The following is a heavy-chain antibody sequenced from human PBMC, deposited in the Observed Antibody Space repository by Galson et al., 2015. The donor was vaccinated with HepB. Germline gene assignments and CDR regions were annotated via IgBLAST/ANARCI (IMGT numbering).Heavy chain of an antibody. J-gene: IGHJ6*02. V-gene: IGHV1-46*01. D-gene: IGHD3-22*01. Sequence: SVKVSCKASGYTFTSYYMHWVRQAPGQGLERMGIINPSGGSTSYAQKFQGRVTMTRDTPTSTVYMELSSLRSEDTAVYYCARDGGFDYDSSGTYYGMDVWGQGTTVTVSS. CDR3: ARDGGFDYDSSGTYYGMDV. CDR2: INPSGGST. CDR1: GYTFTSYY.